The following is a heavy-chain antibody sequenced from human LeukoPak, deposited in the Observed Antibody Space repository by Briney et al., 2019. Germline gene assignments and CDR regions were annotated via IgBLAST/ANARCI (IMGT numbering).Heavy chain of an antibody. J-gene: IGHJ4*02. V-gene: IGHV1-2*02. CDR3: ARDGGNYVYDY. D-gene: IGHD1-26*01. CDR2: INPNSGGT. CDR1: GYTFTGYF. Sequence: ASVKVSCKASGYTFTGYFIHWVRQAPGQGLEWMGWINPNSGGTNYAQKFQGRFTMTRDTSISTVYMELSRLRSDDTAAYFCARDGGNYVYDYWGQGTLVTVSS.